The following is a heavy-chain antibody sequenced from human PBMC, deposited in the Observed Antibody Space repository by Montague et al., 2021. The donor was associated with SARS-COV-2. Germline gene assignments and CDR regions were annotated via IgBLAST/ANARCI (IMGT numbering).Heavy chain of an antibody. CDR1: GFTFSDCY. Sequence: SLRLSCAASGFTFSDCYMTWIRQAPGKGLEWLSHISTRSTCTHYADSVKGRFTISRDDAKNSLYLQMNSLRAEDTAVYYCASFTMVRGAPGYGMDVWGQGTTVTVSS. CDR3: ASFTMVRGAPGYGMDV. J-gene: IGHJ6*02. D-gene: IGHD3-10*01. V-gene: IGHV3-11*03. CDR2: ISTRSTCT.